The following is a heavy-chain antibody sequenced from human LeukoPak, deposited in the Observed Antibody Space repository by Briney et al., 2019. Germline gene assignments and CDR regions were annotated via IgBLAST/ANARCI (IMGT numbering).Heavy chain of an antibody. CDR1: GGSISSGGYY. V-gene: IGHV4-31*03. CDR2: IYYSGST. D-gene: IGHD3-9*01. CDR3: ARGGLGRYWYFDL. Sequence: SETLSLTCTVSGGSISSGGYYWSWIRQHPGTGLGWIGYIYYSGSTYYNPSLKSRVTISVDTSKNQFSLKLSSVTAADTAVYYCARGGLGRYWYFDLWGRGTLVTVSS. J-gene: IGHJ2*01.